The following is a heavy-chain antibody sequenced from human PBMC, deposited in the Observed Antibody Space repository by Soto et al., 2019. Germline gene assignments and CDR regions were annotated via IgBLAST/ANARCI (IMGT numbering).Heavy chain of an antibody. V-gene: IGHV1-69*12. J-gene: IGHJ6*02. CDR2: SIPIFGAA. CDR1: GGTFSSYA. Sequence: QVQLVQSGAEVKKPGSSVKFSCKASGGTFSSYAISWGRQAPGQGLEWRGGSIPIFGAADYAQKFQGRVTITADESTSTADMELSRQRSEDTAVYYWASHSGRSPEGKYYYGMDVWGQGTTVTVSS. CDR3: ASHSGRSPEGKYYYGMDV. D-gene: IGHD1-26*01.